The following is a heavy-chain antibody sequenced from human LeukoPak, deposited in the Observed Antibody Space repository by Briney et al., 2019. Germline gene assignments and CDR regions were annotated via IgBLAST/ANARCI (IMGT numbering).Heavy chain of an antibody. V-gene: IGHV3-48*01. Sequence: PGGSLRLSCAASGFTFSSYSMNWVRQAPGKGLEWVSYISSSSSTIYYADSVKGRFTISRDNAKNSLYLQMNSLRAEDTAVYYCAREEESRRVYGYSSGWPNYWGQGTLVTVSS. CDR2: ISSSSSTI. CDR3: AREEESRRVYGYSSGWPNY. CDR1: GFTFSSYS. D-gene: IGHD6-19*01. J-gene: IGHJ4*02.